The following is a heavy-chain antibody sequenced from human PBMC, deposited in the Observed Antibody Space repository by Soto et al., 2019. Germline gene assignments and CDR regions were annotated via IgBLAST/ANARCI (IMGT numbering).Heavy chain of an antibody. CDR3: AAGGTRWLHSPFDY. CDR1: GHRLTELS. J-gene: IGHJ4*02. V-gene: IGHV1-24*01. D-gene: IGHD5-12*01. CDR2: FDPEDGET. Sequence: QVQVVQSGAEVKKPGASVKVPCKVSGHRLTELSMHWVRQAPGKGLEWMGGFDPEDGETIYAQKFQGRVTMTEDTSTDTAYMELSSLRSEDTAVYYCAAGGTRWLHSPFDYWGQGTLVTVSS.